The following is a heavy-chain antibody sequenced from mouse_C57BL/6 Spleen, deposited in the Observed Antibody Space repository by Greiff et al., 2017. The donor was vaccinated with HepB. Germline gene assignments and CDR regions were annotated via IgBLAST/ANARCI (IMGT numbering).Heavy chain of an antibody. CDR2: INPSSGYT. CDR3: ARRDYEFAY. V-gene: IGHV1-4*01. CDR1: GYTFTSYT. Sequence: VQLQESGAELARPGASVKMSCKASGYTFTSYTMHWVKQRPGQGLEWIGYINPSSGYTKYNQKFKDKATLTADKSSSTAYMQLSSLTSVDSAVYYCARRDYEFAYWGQGTLVTVSA. J-gene: IGHJ3*01. D-gene: IGHD2-4*01.